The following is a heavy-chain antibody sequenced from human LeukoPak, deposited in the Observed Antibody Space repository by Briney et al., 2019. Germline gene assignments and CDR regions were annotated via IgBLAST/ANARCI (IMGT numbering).Heavy chain of an antibody. D-gene: IGHD4-23*01. V-gene: IGHV4-31*03. CDR2: ISYIGST. Sequence: SQTLSLTCTVSGGSISGGGYYWSWVRQHPGKGLEWIGYISYIGSTYYNPSLKSRVTVSVDPSKNQFSLKLTSVTAADTAVYYCARSTVDSYFDYWSQGTLVTVSS. J-gene: IGHJ4*02. CDR3: ARSTVDSYFDY. CDR1: GGSISGGGYY.